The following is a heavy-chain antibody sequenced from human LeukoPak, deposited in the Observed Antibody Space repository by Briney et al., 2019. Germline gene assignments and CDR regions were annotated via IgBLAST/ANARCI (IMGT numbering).Heavy chain of an antibody. V-gene: IGHV3-7*01. CDR1: GFTFGDYA. D-gene: IGHD3-16*01. CDR2: MKQDGREK. CDR3: ARDDVGALDY. Sequence: GGSLRLSCTASGFTFGDYAMAWVRQAPGKGLEWVANMKQDGREKHYVDSVKGRFTISRDNARNSLYLQMNSLRAEDSAVYYCARDDVGALDYWGQGTLVTVSS. J-gene: IGHJ4*02.